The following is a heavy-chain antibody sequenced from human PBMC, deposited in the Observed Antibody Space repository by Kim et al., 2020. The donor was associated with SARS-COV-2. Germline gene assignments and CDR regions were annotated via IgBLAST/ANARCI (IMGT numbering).Heavy chain of an antibody. Sequence: TPSPKSRVTNTVDTSKNQFSLKLSSVTAADTAVYYCARHEWGDLLSFDYWGQGTLVTVSS. D-gene: IGHD1-26*01. CDR3: ARHEWGDLLSFDY. J-gene: IGHJ4*02. V-gene: IGHV4-59*08.